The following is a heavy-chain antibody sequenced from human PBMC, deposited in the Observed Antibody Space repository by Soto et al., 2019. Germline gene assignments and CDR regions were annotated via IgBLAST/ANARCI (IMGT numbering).Heavy chain of an antibody. CDR3: AKRPLKFSGSYFDY. V-gene: IGHV3-23*01. Sequence: EVQLLDSGGGLVQPGGSLRLSCAASGFTFSTYAMSWVRQAPGKGLEWVSTISDSGGSTYYADSVKGRFTISRDNYKNTLYLQMNSLRAEDTAVYYCAKRPLKFSGSYFDYCGQGTLVTVSS. CDR2: ISDSGGST. D-gene: IGHD1-26*01. CDR1: GFTFSTYA. J-gene: IGHJ4*02.